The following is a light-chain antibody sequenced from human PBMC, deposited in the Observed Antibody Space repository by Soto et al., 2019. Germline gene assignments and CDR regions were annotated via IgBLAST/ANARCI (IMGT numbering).Light chain of an antibody. CDR3: AAWDGSLDGRFV. CDR1: SSNIGNNY. V-gene: IGLV1-47*02. CDR2: LND. J-gene: IGLJ1*01. Sequence: QSVLTQPPSVSAAPGQKVTISCSGSSSNIGNNYVHWYQQLPGTAPKLLIYLNDQRPSGVPDRFSGSKSGTSASLAISGLRSEDEADYFCAAWDGSLDGRFVFGTGTKLTVL.